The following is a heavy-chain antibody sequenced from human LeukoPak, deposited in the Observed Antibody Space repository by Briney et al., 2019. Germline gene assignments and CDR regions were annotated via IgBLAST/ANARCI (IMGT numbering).Heavy chain of an antibody. V-gene: IGHV1-18*01. CDR3: ARDNSAISDCSSASCFHFKC. CDR1: GYSFTSYA. CDR2: ISAYNGNT. D-gene: IGHD2-2*01. J-gene: IGHJ4*02. Sequence: AFVRVSCKASGYSFTSYAIAWVRQATGEGLEWMGWISAYNGNTNYAHKVQGRVTMTTDTSTRTAYMELRSLSSDDTAVYYCARDNSAISDCSSASCFHFKCWGQGTLVTVSS.